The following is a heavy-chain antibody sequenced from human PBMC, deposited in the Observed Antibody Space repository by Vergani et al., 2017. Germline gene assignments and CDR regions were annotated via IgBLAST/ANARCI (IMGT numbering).Heavy chain of an antibody. Sequence: EVQLVESGGGLVKPGGSLRLSCAASGFTFSNAWMSWVRQAPGKGLEWVGRIKSKTDGGTTDYAAPVKGRFTISRDDSKNTLYLQMNSLKTEDTAVYYCTTEPTGYDYIWGSKIFDYWGQGTLVTVSS. J-gene: IGHJ4*02. D-gene: IGHD3-16*01. CDR2: IKSKTDGGTT. V-gene: IGHV3-15*01. CDR3: TTEPTGYDYIWGSKIFDY. CDR1: GFTFSNAW.